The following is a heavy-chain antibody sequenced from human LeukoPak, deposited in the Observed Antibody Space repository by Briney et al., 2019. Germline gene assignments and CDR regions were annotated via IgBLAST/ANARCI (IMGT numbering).Heavy chain of an antibody. CDR3: AGFMVRGVMRKDAFDI. V-gene: IGHV4-59*01. D-gene: IGHD3-10*01. Sequence: SETLSLTCTVSGGSISGYYWSWIRQPPGKGLEWIGYIYYSGSTNYNPSLKSRVTISVDTSKNQFSLKLSSVTAADTAVYYCAGFMVRGVMRKDAFDIWGQGTMVTVSS. J-gene: IGHJ3*02. CDR1: GGSISGYY. CDR2: IYYSGST.